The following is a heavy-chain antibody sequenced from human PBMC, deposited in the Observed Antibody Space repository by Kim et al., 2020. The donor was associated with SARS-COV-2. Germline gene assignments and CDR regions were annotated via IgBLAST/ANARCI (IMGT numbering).Heavy chain of an antibody. Sequence: STYYNPSLKSRVTISVDTSKNQFSLKLSSVTAADTAVYYCARGKLGALDYWGQGTLVTVSS. CDR3: ARGKLGALDY. V-gene: IGHV4-39*01. D-gene: IGHD7-27*01. J-gene: IGHJ4*02. CDR2: ST.